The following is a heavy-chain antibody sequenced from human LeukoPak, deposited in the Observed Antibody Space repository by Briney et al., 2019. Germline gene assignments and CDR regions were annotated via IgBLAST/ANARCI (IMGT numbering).Heavy chain of an antibody. J-gene: IGHJ4*02. V-gene: IGHV4-39*01. Sequence: SETLSLTCTVSGGSISSSSYYWGWIRQPPGKGLEWIGSIYYGGSTYYNPSLKSRVTISVDTSKNQFSLKLSSVTAADTAVYYCARLDYCGSGSYSAYFDYWGQGTLVTVSS. CDR3: ARLDYCGSGSYSAYFDY. CDR1: GGSISSSSYY. CDR2: IYYGGST. D-gene: IGHD3-10*01.